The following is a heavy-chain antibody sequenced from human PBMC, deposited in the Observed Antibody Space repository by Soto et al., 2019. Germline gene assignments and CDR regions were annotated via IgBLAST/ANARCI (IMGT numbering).Heavy chain of an antibody. Sequence: SETLSLTCTVSGGSISSSSYYRGWIRQPPGKGLEWIGSIYYSGSTYYNPSLKSRVTISVDTSKNQFSLKLSSVTAADTAAYYCARLVEYYDSSGYNWFDPWGQGTLVTVSS. CDR1: GGSISSSSYY. V-gene: IGHV4-39*01. J-gene: IGHJ5*02. D-gene: IGHD3-22*01. CDR2: IYYSGST. CDR3: ARLVEYYDSSGYNWFDP.